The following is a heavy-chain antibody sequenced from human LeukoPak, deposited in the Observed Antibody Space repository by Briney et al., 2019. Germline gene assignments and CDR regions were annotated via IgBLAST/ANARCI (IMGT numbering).Heavy chain of an antibody. CDR3: AKVFQVVVVIYGMDV. CDR1: GFTFSSYG. J-gene: IGHJ6*02. Sequence: PGGSLRLSCAASGFTFSSYGMHWVRQAPGEGLEWVAVISYDGSNKYYADSVKSRFTISRDNSKNTLYLQMNSLRAEDTAVYYCAKVFQVVVVIYGMDVWGQGTTVTVSS. CDR2: ISYDGSNK. D-gene: IGHD3-22*01. V-gene: IGHV3-30*18.